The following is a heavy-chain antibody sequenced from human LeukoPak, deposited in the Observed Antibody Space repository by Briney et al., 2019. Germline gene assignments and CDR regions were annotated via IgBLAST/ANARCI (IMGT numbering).Heavy chain of an antibody. CDR2: INPNSGGT. CDR3: ARDRSSGWYSWFDP. J-gene: IGHJ5*02. D-gene: IGHD6-19*01. CDR1: GYTFIDDY. V-gene: IGHV1-2*02. Sequence: ASVKVSCKASGYTFIDDYIYWLRQAPGQGLEWMGWINPNSGGTKYAQKFQGRVTMTRDTSISTAYMDLSKLRSDDTAVYYCARDRSSGWYSWFDPWGQGTLVTVSS.